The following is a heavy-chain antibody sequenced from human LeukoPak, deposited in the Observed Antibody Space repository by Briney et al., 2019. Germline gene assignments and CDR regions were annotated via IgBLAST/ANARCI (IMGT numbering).Heavy chain of an antibody. Sequence: PGRSLRLSCAASGFTFSSYAMHWVRQAPGKGLEWVAVISYDGSNKYYADSVKGRFTISRDNSKNTLYLQMNSLRAEDTAVYYCARDHLQQWLVLRYYYGMDVWGQGTTVTVSS. CDR3: ARDHLQQWLVLRYYYGMDV. CDR1: GFTFSSYA. J-gene: IGHJ6*02. CDR2: ISYDGSNK. V-gene: IGHV3-30-3*01. D-gene: IGHD6-19*01.